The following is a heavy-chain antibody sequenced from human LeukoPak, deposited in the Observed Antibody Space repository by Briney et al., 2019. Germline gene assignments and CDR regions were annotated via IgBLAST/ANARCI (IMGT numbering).Heavy chain of an antibody. CDR3: ARDWAAMDYFDY. CDR2: ISSSSSYI. D-gene: IGHD5-18*01. Sequence: GGSLRLSCAASGFTFSSYSMTWVRQAPGKGLEWVSSISSSSSYIYYADSVKGRFTISRDNAKNSLYLQMNSLRAEDTAVYYCARDWAAMDYFDYWGQGTLVTVSS. V-gene: IGHV3-21*01. CDR1: GFTFSSYS. J-gene: IGHJ4*02.